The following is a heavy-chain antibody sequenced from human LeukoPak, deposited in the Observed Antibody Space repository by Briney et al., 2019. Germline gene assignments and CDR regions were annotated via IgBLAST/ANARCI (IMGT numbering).Heavy chain of an antibody. D-gene: IGHD2-2*01. CDR3: ARDRVDRIVVVPAALTPKDY. J-gene: IGHJ4*02. V-gene: IGHV3-23*01. Sequence: GGSLRLSCAASGFTFSSCAMSWVRQAPGKGLEWVSAISGSGGSTYYADSVKGRFTISRDNAKNSLYLQMNSLRAEDTAVYYCARDRVDRIVVVPAALTPKDYWGQGTLVTVPS. CDR2: ISGSGGST. CDR1: GFTFSSCA.